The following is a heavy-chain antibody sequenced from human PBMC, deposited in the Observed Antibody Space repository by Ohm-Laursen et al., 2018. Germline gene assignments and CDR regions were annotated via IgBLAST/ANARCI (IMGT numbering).Heavy chain of an antibody. CDR1: GYTFTSYD. V-gene: IGHV1-8*01. D-gene: IGHD1-26*01. CDR2: MNPNSGNT. CDR3: ASLGGSGSWRPI. Sequence: ASVTVSCKASGYTFTSYDINWVRQATGQGLEWMGWMNPNSGNTGYARKFQGRVTMTRNTSISTAYMELSSLRSEDTAVYYWASLGGSGSWRPIWGQGTMATVSS. J-gene: IGHJ3*02.